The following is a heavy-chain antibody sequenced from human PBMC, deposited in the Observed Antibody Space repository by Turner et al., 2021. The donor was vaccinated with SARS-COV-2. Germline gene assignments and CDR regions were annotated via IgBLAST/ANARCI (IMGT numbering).Heavy chain of an antibody. V-gene: IGHV1-69*04. CDR2: IIPILGIG. Sequence: HVQLVQSGAEVKKPGSSLKVSCKASGGTFSSYASSWVRQAPGQGLERMGRIIPILGIGTYAQEFQGRVTITADKSTSTAYMGLSSLRSEDTAVYYCAKAIVRGVNAYVEYLQHWGQGTLVTVSS. J-gene: IGHJ1*01. D-gene: IGHD3-10*02. CDR3: AKAIVRGVNAYVEYLQH. CDR1: GGTFSSYA.